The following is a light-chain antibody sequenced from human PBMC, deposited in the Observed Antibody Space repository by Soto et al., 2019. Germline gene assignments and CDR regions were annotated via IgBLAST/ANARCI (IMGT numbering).Light chain of an antibody. CDR3: QKYYSAVFT. Sequence: DIQMTQSPSSLSVSVGDRVTITCRASQGIYNYLAWYQQRPGQVPKLLIYGASTLHPGVPSRFSGSGSGTDFTLTISSLQPEDVATYYCQKYYSAVFTFGPGNKVDIK. V-gene: IGKV1-27*01. CDR2: GAS. CDR1: QGIYNY. J-gene: IGKJ3*01.